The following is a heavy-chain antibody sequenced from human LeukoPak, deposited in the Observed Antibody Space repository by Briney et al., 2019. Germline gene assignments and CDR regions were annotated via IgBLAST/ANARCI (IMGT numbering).Heavy chain of an antibody. J-gene: IGHJ4*02. D-gene: IGHD6-19*01. CDR2: IYTSGST. CDR3: AGTPGYSSGWYWDY. V-gene: IGHV4-4*07. Sequence: SETLSLTCTVSGGSISSYYWRWVRQPAGKGLEWIGRIYTSGSTKYNPPLRSRVTMSEDTSKPQFSLKLSSVTAADTAVYYCAGTPGYSSGWYWDYWGQGTLVTVSS. CDR1: GGSISSYY.